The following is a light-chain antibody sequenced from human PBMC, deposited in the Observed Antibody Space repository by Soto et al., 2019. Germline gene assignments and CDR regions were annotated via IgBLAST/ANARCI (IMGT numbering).Light chain of an antibody. CDR3: QHYGSSPST. J-gene: IGKJ1*01. CDR2: TTS. V-gene: IGKV3-20*01. CDR1: QSVGTY. Sequence: DIVFTQSPGTLSLSPGERATLSCRASQSVGTYLAWYRQKPGQGPRLLIYTTSNMSTDITDRFSGSGSGTDFTLTISRLEPEDFAVYYCQHYGSSPSTFGQGTKVEIK.